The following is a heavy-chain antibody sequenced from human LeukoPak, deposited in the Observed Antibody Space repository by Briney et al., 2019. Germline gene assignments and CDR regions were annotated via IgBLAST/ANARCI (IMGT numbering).Heavy chain of an antibody. CDR1: GFTFSSYW. CDR2: IKQDGSEK. Sequence: GGSLRLSCAASGFTFSSYWMNWVRQAPGKGPEWVANIKQDGSEKYYVGSVKGRFTISRDNAKSTLYLQMSSLRAEDTAVYLCVKDLKSDFMTVLSLYLSYWGQGTLVTVSS. D-gene: IGHD3-22*01. J-gene: IGHJ4*02. V-gene: IGHV3-7*01. CDR3: VKDLKSDFMTVLSLYLSY.